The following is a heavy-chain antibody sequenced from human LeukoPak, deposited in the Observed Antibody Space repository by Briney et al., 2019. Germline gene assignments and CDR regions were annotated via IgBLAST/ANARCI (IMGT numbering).Heavy chain of an antibody. J-gene: IGHJ4*02. V-gene: IGHV1-2*02. D-gene: IGHD5-12*01. CDR1: GYIFTGYY. CDR2: INPNSGDT. Sequence: ASVKVSCKASGYIFTGYYMHWVRQAPGQGLEWMGWINPNSGDTNYAQKFQGRVTMTTDTPTSTAYMELRSLRSDDTAVYYCARAPGGYDHSDYWGQGTLVTVSS. CDR3: ARAPGGYDHSDY.